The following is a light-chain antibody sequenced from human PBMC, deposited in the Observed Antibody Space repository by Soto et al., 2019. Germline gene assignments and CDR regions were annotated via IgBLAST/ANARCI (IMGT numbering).Light chain of an antibody. J-gene: IGLJ1*01. CDR2: DVS. CDR3: SSYTTISTHV. V-gene: IGLV2-14*01. CDR1: SSDIGSYNC. Sequence: QSVLTQPASVSGSPGQSITISCIGTSSDIGSYNCVSWYQQHPGKAPKLMIYDVSNRPSGVSNRFSGSKSGNTASLTISGLQAEDEADYFCSSYTTISTHVFGTGTKVTVL.